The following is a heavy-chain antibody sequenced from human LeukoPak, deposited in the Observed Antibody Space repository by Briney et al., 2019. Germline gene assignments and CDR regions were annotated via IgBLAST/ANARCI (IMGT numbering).Heavy chain of an antibody. V-gene: IGHV3-73*01. CDR3: TRHSGSSWDYNWFDP. J-gene: IGHJ5*02. D-gene: IGHD6-13*01. CDR1: GFTFSGSA. Sequence: GGSLRLSCAASGFTFSGSAMHWVRQASGKGLEWVGRIRSKANSYATAYAASVKGRFTISRDDSKNTAYLQMNSLKTEDTAVYYCTRHSGSSWDYNWFDPWGQGTLVTVSS. CDR2: IRSKANSYAT.